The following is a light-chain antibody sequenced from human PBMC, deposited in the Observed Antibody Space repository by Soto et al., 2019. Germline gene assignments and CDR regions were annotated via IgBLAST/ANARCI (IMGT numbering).Light chain of an antibody. CDR3: QQSSGTPPVT. Sequence: DIQMTQSPSSLSASVGDRVTITCRASQSISKFLNWYQLKPGKAPRLLIYGASSLQSGVPSRFSGGESGTEFTLTISSLQPEDLATYYCQQSSGTPPVTFGGGTKVEIK. CDR1: QSISKF. V-gene: IGKV1-39*01. CDR2: GAS. J-gene: IGKJ4*01.